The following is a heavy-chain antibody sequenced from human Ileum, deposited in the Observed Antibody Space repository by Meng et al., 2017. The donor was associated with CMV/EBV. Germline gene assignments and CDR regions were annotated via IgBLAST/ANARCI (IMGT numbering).Heavy chain of an antibody. CDR2: INSDGSRT. Sequence: GGSLRLSCTASGFTFSNSWIHWVRQAPGKGLVWVSLINSDGSRTTYTDSVKGRFTVSRDNAKNTLYLQMNSLRAEDTAMYFCTRDFGRSGATTAFDIWGQGTMVTVSS. J-gene: IGHJ3*02. V-gene: IGHV3-74*01. CDR1: GFTFSNSW. D-gene: IGHD1-26*01. CDR3: TRDFGRSGATTAFDI.